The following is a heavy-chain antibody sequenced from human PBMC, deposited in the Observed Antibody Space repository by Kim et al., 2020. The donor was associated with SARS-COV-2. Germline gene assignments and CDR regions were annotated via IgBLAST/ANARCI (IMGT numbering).Heavy chain of an antibody. D-gene: IGHD2-15*01. CDR1: GGSISSSSYY. J-gene: IGHJ3*02. Sequence: SETLSLTCTVSGGSISSSSYYWGWIRQPPGKGLEWIGSIYYSGSTYYNPSLKSRVTISVDTSKNQFSLKLSSVTAADTAVYYCARRADIVVVVAAYTYSVGAFDIWGQGTMVTVSS. CDR3: ARRADIVVVVAAYTYSVGAFDI. CDR2: IYYSGST. V-gene: IGHV4-39*01.